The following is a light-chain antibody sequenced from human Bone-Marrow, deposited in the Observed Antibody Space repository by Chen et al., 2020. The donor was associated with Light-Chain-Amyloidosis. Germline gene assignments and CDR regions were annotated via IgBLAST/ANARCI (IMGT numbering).Light chain of an antibody. CDR2: DES. Sequence: SYLLTQPSSVSVAPGQTATIACGGNNIGATSVHWYQQPPGQAPLLVVYDESDRPSGIPERLSGSNSGNTATLTISRVEAGDEADYYCQVWDRSSDRPVFGGGTKLTVL. CDR3: QVWDRSSDRPV. V-gene: IGLV3-21*02. J-gene: IGLJ3*02. CDR1: NIGATS.